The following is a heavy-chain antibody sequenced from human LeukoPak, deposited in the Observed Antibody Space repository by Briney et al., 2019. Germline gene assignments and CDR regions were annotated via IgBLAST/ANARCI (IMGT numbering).Heavy chain of an antibody. J-gene: IGHJ4*02. V-gene: IGHV3-30-3*01. CDR3: ARDHYDFWSGQGDY. Sequence: GGSLRLSCAASGFTFSSYAMHWVRQAPGKGLEWVAVISYDGSNKYYADSVKGRFTISRDNSKNTLYLQMNSLRAEDTAVYYCARDHYDFWSGQGDYWGQGTLVTVSS. CDR2: ISYDGSNK. CDR1: GFTFSSYA. D-gene: IGHD3-3*01.